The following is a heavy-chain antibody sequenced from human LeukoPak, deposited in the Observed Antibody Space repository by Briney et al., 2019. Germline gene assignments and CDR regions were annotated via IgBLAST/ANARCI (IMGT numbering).Heavy chain of an antibody. Sequence: GGSLRLSCAASGFTFDDFAMSWVRQAPGKGLEWVSSISTSSSYIYYADSVKGRFTISRHNAKNSLYLQMDSLRAEDTAVYYCASETKRGYSYGSPTDAFDIWGQGTMVTVSS. CDR2: ISTSSSYI. D-gene: IGHD5-18*01. J-gene: IGHJ3*02. CDR1: GFTFDDFA. V-gene: IGHV3-21*01. CDR3: ASETKRGYSYGSPTDAFDI.